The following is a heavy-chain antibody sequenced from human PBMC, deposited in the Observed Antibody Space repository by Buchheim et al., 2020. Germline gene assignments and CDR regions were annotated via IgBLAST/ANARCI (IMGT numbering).Heavy chain of an antibody. CDR1: GFSFSSYA. CDR2: LSAGGDYT. J-gene: IGHJ4*02. D-gene: IGHD3-16*01. Sequence: EVQPLESGGGLVQPGGSLRLSCAASGFSFSSYAMSWVRQAPGKGLEWVSVLSAGGDYTYYADSVKGRFTISRDNSKNTLYLQMNSLRAEDTAVYYCALGGLYYFDYWGQGTL. V-gene: IGHV3-23*01. CDR3: ALGGLYYFDY.